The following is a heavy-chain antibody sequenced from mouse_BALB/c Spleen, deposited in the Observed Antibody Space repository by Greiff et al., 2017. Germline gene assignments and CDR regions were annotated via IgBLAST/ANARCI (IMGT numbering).Heavy chain of an antibody. V-gene: IGHV5-6-5*01. J-gene: IGHJ2*01. D-gene: IGHD1-2*01. Sequence: EVKVVESGGGLVKPGGSLKLSCAASGFTFSSYAMSWVRQTPEKRLEWVASISSGGSTYYPDSVKGRFTISRDNARNILYLQMSSLRSEDTAMYYCARGGTTAYFDYWGQGTTLTVSA. CDR1: GFTFSSYA. CDR2: ISSGGST. CDR3: ARGGTTAYFDY.